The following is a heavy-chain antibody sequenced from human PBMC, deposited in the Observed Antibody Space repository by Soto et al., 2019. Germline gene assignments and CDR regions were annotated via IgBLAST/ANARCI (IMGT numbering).Heavy chain of an antibody. V-gene: IGHV3-21*01. CDR3: ASRGESRGYCSSTSCYTEASDYYGMDV. J-gene: IGHJ6*02. Sequence: GGSLRLSCAASGVTFSSYSMNWVRQAPGKALEWVSSISSSSSYIYYADSVKGRFTISRDNAKNSLYLQMNSLRAEDTAVYYCASRGESRGYCSSTSCYTEASDYYGMDVWGQGTTVTVSS. D-gene: IGHD2-2*02. CDR2: ISSSSSYI. CDR1: GVTFSSYS.